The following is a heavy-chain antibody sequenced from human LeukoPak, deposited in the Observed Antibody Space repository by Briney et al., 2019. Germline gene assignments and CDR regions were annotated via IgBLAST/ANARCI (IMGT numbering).Heavy chain of an antibody. CDR2: ISSRSSYI. CDR3: ACPATHGDYYFDY. Sequence: GGSLRLSCAASGFTFGSYRMNWVRQAPGKGLEWVSSISSRSSYIYYADSVKGRFTISRDNAKNSLYLQVNSLRAEDTAVYYCACPATHGDYYFDYWGQGTLVTVSS. J-gene: IGHJ4*02. CDR1: GFTFGSYR. D-gene: IGHD4-17*01. V-gene: IGHV3-21*01.